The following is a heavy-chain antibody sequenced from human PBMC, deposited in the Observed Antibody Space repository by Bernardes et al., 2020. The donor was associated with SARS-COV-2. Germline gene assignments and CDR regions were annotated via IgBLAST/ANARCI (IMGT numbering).Heavy chain of an antibody. J-gene: IGHJ4*02. CDR1: GFTFTSHA. Sequence: GGSLRLSCAGSGFTFTSHAMSWVRQAPGKGLEWVSAIRCSGDSTYYADSVKGRFTISRDISKNTLYLQMNSLRAEDTALYYCAKDKGGGSTEPSDYWGQGTLVTVSS. CDR3: AKDKGGGSTEPSDY. D-gene: IGHD2-15*01. CDR2: IRCSGDST. V-gene: IGHV3-23*01.